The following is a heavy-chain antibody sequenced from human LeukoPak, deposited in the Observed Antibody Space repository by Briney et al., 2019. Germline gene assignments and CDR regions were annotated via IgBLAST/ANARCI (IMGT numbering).Heavy chain of an antibody. CDR3: VRGYYDSSGYYYGYFQH. D-gene: IGHD3-22*01. J-gene: IGHJ1*01. CDR2: IYSGGTT. V-gene: IGHV3-53*01. CDR1: GFTVSSNY. Sequence: GGSLRLSCAASGFTVSSNYMSWVRQAPGKGLEWVSVIYSGGTTYYADSVKGRFTISRDNSKNTLYLQMNSLRAEDTAVYYCVRGYYDSSGYYYGYFQHWGQGTLVTVSS.